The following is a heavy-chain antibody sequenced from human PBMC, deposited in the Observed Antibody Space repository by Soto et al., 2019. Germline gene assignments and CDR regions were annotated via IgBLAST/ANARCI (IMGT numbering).Heavy chain of an antibody. Sequence: SVKVACNASGATFSSYAISWVRQAPGQGLEWVGGIIPIFGTANYAQKFQGRVTITADKSTSTAYMELSSLKSEDTAVYYCARELRNYYDSSGYYTRGAFDIWGQGTMVT. CDR1: GATFSSYA. CDR3: ARELRNYYDSSGYYTRGAFDI. D-gene: IGHD3-22*01. CDR2: IIPIFGTA. J-gene: IGHJ3*02. V-gene: IGHV1-69*06.